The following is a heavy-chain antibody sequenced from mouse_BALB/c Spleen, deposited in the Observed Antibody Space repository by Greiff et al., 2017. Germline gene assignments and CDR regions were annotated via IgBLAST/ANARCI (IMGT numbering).Heavy chain of an antibody. CDR1: GFSLTSYG. V-gene: IGHV2-9*02. CDR2: IWAGGST. J-gene: IGHJ4*01. D-gene: IGHD1-1*01. CDR3: ASHYYGSSYGAMDY. Sequence: QVTLKESGPGLVAPSQSLSITCTVSGFSLTSYGVHWVRQPPGKGLEWLGVIWAGGSTNYNSALMSRLSISKDNSKSQVFLKMNSLQTDDTAMYYCASHYYGSSYGAMDYWGQGTSVTVSS.